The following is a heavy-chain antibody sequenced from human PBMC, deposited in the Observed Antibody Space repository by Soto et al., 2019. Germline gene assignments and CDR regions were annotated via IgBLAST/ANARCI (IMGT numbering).Heavy chain of an antibody. CDR1: GVFFSDPQ. Sequence: GTLSLSCAVSGVFFSDPQRIWIRQAPGRGLEWLSRITGTSASTHHADSIEGRLTTYIHNPKNLLFLQMDNLRAEDTAVYYCARDNLAFPGAFDPWGQGTLVTVSS. CDR2: ITGTSAST. V-gene: IGHV3-11*06. J-gene: IGHJ5*02. CDR3: ARDNLAFPGAFDP. D-gene: IGHD3-10*01.